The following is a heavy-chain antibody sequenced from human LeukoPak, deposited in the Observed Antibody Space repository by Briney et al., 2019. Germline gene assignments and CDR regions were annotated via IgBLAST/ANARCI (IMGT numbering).Heavy chain of an antibody. CDR3: ARITGSYFDY. CDR2: VYYSGSI. CDR1: GGSIYSYY. Sequence: KPSETLSLTCTVSGGSIYSYYWSWIRQPPGKGLEWIGYVYYSGSINYNPSLKSRVTMSVDMSKNQFSLKLTSVTAADTAIYYCARITGSYFDYWGQGTLFTVSS. V-gene: IGHV4-59*01. J-gene: IGHJ4*02. D-gene: IGHD1-20*01.